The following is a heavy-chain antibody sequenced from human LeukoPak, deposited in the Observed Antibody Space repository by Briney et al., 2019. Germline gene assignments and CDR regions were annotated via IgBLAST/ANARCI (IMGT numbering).Heavy chain of an antibody. D-gene: IGHD6-19*01. J-gene: IGHJ4*02. CDR3: AREGASSGCYVDY. CDR1: GYTFTSYY. V-gene: IGHV1-2*06. CDR2: INPNSGGT. Sequence: GASVKVSCKASGYTFTSYYMHWVRQAPGQGLEWMGRINPNSGGTDYAQEFQGGVTMTRDTSISTAYMELSRLRSDDTALYYCAREGASSGCYVDYWGQGTLVTVSS.